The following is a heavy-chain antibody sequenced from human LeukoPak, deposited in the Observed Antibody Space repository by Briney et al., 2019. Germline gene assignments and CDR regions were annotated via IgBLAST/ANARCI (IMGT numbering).Heavy chain of an antibody. V-gene: IGHV3-23*01. CDR3: ARMEWIQLWLEPYYFDY. J-gene: IGHJ4*02. CDR2: ISGSGGST. D-gene: IGHD5-18*01. Sequence: PGGSLRLSCAASGFTFSSYAMSWVRRAPGKGLEWVSAISGSGGSTYYADSVKGRFTISRDNSKNTLYLQMNSLRAEDTAVYYCARMEWIQLWLEPYYFDYWGQGTLVTVSS. CDR1: GFTFSSYA.